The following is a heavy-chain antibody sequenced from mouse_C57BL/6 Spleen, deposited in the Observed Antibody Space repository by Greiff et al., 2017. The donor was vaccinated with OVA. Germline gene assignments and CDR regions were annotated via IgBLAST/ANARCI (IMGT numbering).Heavy chain of an antibody. CDR2: LWTGGGT. CDR1: GFSLTSYA. Sequence: QVQLKESGPGLVAPSQSLSITCTVSGFSLTSYAISWVRQPPGKGLEWLGVLWTGGGTNYNSALKSRLSISKDNSKSQVFLKMNSLQTDDTARYYCARNAYPYFDYWGQGTTLTVSS. V-gene: IGHV2-9-1*01. D-gene: IGHD2-10*01. CDR3: ARNAYPYFDY. J-gene: IGHJ2*01.